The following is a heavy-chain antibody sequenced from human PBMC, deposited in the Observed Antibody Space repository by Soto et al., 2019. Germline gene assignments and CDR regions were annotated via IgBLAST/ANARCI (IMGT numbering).Heavy chain of an antibody. J-gene: IGHJ3*02. CDR1: GFTFRSYE. CDR2: ISSSGSTI. CDR3: ARDPSYSGSSDDAFDI. V-gene: IGHV3-48*03. Sequence: GGSLRLSCAASGFTFRSYEMNWVRQAPGKGLEWVSYISSSGSTIYYADSVKGRFTITRDNAKNSLYLQMNSLRAEDTAGYYGARDPSYSGSSDDAFDIWGQGTMVTVSS. D-gene: IGHD1-26*01.